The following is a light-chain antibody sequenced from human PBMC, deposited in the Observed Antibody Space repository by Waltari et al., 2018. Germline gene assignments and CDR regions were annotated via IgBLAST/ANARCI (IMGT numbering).Light chain of an antibody. CDR2: TTS. CDR3: QQADGIPFT. J-gene: IGKJ2*01. CDR1: QSVSRY. Sequence: IKMTQSPSSLSASVGDTVTITCLASQSVSRYFNWYQQRPGEAHNLLIFTTSNLQGGVPSRFSGSGSGTEFILTINSLQPEDFATHYCQQADGIPFTFGQGTKVEVK. V-gene: IGKV1-39*01.